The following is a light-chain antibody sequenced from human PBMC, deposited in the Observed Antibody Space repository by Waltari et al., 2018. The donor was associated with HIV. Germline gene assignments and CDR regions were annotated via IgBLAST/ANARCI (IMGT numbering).Light chain of an antibody. J-gene: IGLJ2*01. V-gene: IGLV1-44*01. CDR1: ISNIGGNT. CDR2: SNN. Sequence: VLTQSPSASGTPGQRVTISCSGSISNIGGNTVSWYQHLPGTAPKLLIYSNNQRPSGVPDRFSGSKSGTSASLAISGLQSEDEADYYCAAWDANLNGRLFGGGTKLTVL. CDR3: AAWDANLNGRL.